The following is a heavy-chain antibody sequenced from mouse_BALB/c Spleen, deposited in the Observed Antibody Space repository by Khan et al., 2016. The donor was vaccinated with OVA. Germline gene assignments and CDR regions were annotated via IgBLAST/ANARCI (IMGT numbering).Heavy chain of an antibody. CDR3: ARTGRIKY. D-gene: IGHD1-1*01. J-gene: IGHJ2*01. CDR2: ISYSGST. Sequence: EVQRVESGPGLVKPSQSLSLTCTVTGYSITSGYGWNWIRQFPGNKLEWMGYISYSGSTNYNPSLKSRISITRDTSKNQFFLQLNSVTTEDTATYYCARTGRIKYWGQGTTLTVSS. CDR1: GYSITSGYG. V-gene: IGHV3-2*02.